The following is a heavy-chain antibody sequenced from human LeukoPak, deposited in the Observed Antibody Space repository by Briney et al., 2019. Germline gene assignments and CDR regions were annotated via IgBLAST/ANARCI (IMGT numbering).Heavy chain of an antibody. CDR3: ARDRWEFDY. V-gene: IGHV3-7*03. CDR1: GLTFRNYA. D-gene: IGHD1-26*01. CDR2: IKQDGSEK. J-gene: IGHJ4*02. Sequence: PGGSLRLSCAASGLTFRNYAMSWVRQAPGKGLEWVANIKQDGSEKYYVDSVKGRFTISRDNAKNSLYLQMNSLRAEDTAVYYCARDRWEFDYWGQGTLVTVSS.